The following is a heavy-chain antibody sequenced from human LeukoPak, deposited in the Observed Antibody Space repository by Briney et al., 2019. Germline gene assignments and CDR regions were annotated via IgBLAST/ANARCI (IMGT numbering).Heavy chain of an antibody. Sequence: GASVKVSCKASGYTFASYDINWVRQATGQWLEWMGWMNPNSGNTGYAQKFQGRVTMTRNASISTAYMELSSLRSEDTAVYYCARATVLRYGQYYFDYWGQGTLVTVSS. CDR2: MNPNSGNT. D-gene: IGHD3-9*01. J-gene: IGHJ4*02. CDR3: ARATVLRYGQYYFDY. V-gene: IGHV1-8*01. CDR1: GYTFASYD.